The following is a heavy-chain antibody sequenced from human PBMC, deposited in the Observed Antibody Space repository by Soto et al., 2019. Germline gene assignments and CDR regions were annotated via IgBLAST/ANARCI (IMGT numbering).Heavy chain of an antibody. J-gene: IGHJ4*02. CDR1: GFTFSNAW. Sequence: GGSLRLSCAASGFTFSNAWMSWVRQAPGKGLEWVGRIKSKTDGGTTDYAAPVKGRFTISRDDSKNTLYLQMNSLKTEDTAVYYCTTDKSSWYLTFDYWGQGTLVTVSS. CDR3: TTDKSSWYLTFDY. D-gene: IGHD6-13*01. V-gene: IGHV3-15*01. CDR2: IKSKTDGGTT.